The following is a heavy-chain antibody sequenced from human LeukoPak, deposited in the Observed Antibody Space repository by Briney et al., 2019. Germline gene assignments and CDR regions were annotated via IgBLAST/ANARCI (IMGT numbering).Heavy chain of an antibody. CDR2: IKEDGSEK. V-gene: IGHV3-7*03. CDR1: GFIFSDYW. D-gene: IGHD6-25*01. Sequence: GGSLGLSCAASGFIFSDYWMTWVRQAPGKGLEWVANIKEDGSEKYHVDLVKGRFTISRDNAKNSLYLQMNSLRAEDTAVYYCARWGHLIRQAAGDYWGQGTLVIVSS. CDR3: ARWGHLIRQAAGDY. J-gene: IGHJ4*02.